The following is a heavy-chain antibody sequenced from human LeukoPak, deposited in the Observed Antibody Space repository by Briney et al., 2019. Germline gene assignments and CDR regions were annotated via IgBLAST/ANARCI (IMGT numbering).Heavy chain of an antibody. V-gene: IGHV1-46*01. CDR1: GYTFTSYY. J-gene: IGHJ4*02. Sequence: ASGKVSCKASGYTFTSYYMHWVRQAPGPGLEWMGIIYPSGGSTSYAQKFQGRVTMTRDTSTSTVYMERSSLRSEDTSVYYCARRGYDILTGLDYWGQGTLVTVSS. CDR2: IYPSGGST. D-gene: IGHD3-9*01. CDR3: ARRGYDILTGLDY.